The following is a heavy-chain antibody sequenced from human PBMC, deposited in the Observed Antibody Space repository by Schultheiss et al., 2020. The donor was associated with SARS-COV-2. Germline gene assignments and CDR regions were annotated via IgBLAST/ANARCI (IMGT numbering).Heavy chain of an antibody. D-gene: IGHD3-16*02. CDR1: GGSISSSNW. Sequence: ETLSLTCAVSGGSISSSNWWSWVRQAPGKGLEWVSVIYSGGSTYYADSVKGRFTISRDNSKNTLYLQMNSLRAEDTAVYYCARLELSLSAFDYWGQGTLVTVSS. V-gene: IGHV3-53*01. CDR3: ARLELSLSAFDY. CDR2: IYSGGST. J-gene: IGHJ4*02.